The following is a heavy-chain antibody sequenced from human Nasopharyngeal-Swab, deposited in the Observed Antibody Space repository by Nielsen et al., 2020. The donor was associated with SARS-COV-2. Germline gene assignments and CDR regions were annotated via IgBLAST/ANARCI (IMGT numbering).Heavy chain of an antibody. V-gene: IGHV4-4*02. CDR2: IYHSGST. D-gene: IGHD3-16*01. Sequence: SETLSLTCAVSGGSISSSNWWSWVRQPPGKGLEWIGEIYHSGSTNYNPSLKSRVTISVDTSKNQFSLKLSSVTAADTAVYYCARAGVGGAFDIWGQGTMVTVSS. CDR3: ARAGVGGAFDI. CDR1: GGSISSSNW. J-gene: IGHJ3*02.